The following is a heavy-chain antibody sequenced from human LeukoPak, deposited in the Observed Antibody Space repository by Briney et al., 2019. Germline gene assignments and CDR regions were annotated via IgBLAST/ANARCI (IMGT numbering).Heavy chain of an antibody. CDR3: ARVFDL. Sequence: PSQTLSLTCTVSGGSMSSGSYYWNWIRQPAGKGLEWIGRIYTSGSTNYSPSPKSRVTISVDTSKNHFSLKLSSATAADTAVYYCARVFDLWGQGTLVTVSS. CDR1: GGSMSSGSYY. V-gene: IGHV4-61*02. J-gene: IGHJ5*02. CDR2: IYTSGST.